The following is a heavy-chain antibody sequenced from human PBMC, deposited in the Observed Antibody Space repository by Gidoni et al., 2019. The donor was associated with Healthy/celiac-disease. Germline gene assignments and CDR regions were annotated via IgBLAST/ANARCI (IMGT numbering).Heavy chain of an antibody. CDR2: IYYSGST. J-gene: IGHJ4*02. CDR1: AGSISSYY. CDR3: ARGVRPYYLDY. D-gene: IGHD1-1*01. V-gene: IGHV4-59*01. Sequence: QVQLQESGPGVVKPSETLSLTCTVSAGSISSYYWSWIRQPPGKGLEWIGYIYYSGSTNYNPSLKSRVTISVDTSKNQFSLKLSSVTAADTAVYYCARGVRPYYLDYWGQGTLVTVSS.